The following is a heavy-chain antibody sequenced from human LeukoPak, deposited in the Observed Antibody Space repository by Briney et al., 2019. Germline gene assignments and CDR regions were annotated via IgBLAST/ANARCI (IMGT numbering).Heavy chain of an antibody. CDR1: GFTFSSYE. D-gene: IGHD3-10*01. J-gene: IGHJ1*01. Sequence: GGSLRLSCAASGFTFSSYEMNWVRQAPGKGLEWVSYISSSGSTIYYADPVKGRFTISRDNAKNSLYLQMNSLRAEDTAVYYCARYNVYYGSGSYPEYFQHWGQGTLVTVSS. CDR3: ARYNVYYGSGSYPEYFQH. V-gene: IGHV3-48*03. CDR2: ISSSGSTI.